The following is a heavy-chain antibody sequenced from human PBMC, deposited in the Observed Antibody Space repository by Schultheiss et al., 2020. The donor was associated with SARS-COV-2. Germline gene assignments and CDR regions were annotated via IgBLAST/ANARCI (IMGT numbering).Heavy chain of an antibody. Sequence: GGSLRLSCAASGFIFSNYAMSWVRQAPGKGLEWVSSISSSSSYIYYADSVKGRFTISRDNSKNTVYLQMNSLRAEDTAVYYCAKDQGAYFFDYWGQGTLVTVSS. V-gene: IGHV3-21*04. CDR1: GFIFSNYA. J-gene: IGHJ4*02. D-gene: IGHD2-21*01. CDR3: AKDQGAYFFDY. CDR2: ISSSSSYI.